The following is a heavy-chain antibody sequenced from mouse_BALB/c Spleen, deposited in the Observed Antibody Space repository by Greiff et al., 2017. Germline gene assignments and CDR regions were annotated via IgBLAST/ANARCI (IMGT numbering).Heavy chain of an antibody. CDR1: GYTFSSYW. J-gene: IGHJ3*01. CDR2: ILPGSGST. Sequence: VQLQQSGAELMKPGASVKISCKATGYTFSSYWIEWVKQRPGHGLEWIGEILPGSGSTNYNEKFKGKATFTADTSSNTAYMQLSSLTSEDSAVYYCARSSITTGFAYWGQGTLVTVSA. D-gene: IGHD1-1*01. CDR3: ARSSITTGFAY. V-gene: IGHV1-9*01.